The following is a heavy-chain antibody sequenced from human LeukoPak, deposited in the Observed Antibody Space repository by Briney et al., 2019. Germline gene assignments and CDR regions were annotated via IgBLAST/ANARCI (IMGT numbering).Heavy chain of an antibody. D-gene: IGHD1-26*01. CDR1: GFSFSSYS. V-gene: IGHV3-48*01. CDR2: ISESSDDI. J-gene: IGHJ5*02. CDR3: ARESPSSGSYSS. Sequence: GGSLRLSCAASGFSFSSYSMNWVRQAPGKGLEWVSFISESSDDIKYADSVKGRVTVSRDNAKNLLSLQMNSLRVDDTAVYYCARESPSSGSYSSWGQGTLVTVSS.